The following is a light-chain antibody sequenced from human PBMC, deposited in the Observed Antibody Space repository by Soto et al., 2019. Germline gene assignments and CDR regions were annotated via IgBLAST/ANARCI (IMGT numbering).Light chain of an antibody. CDR1: QGISNY. V-gene: IGKV1-27*01. CDR3: QKYNSAPRT. Sequence: DIQMTQSPSSLSASVGDRVTITCRASQGISNYLAWFQQKPGKVPELLIYASSTLRSGVPSRFSGSGSGKNFTLTISSLQPEDVATYYCQKYNSAPRTFGQGTQLEIK. CDR2: ASS. J-gene: IGKJ2*01.